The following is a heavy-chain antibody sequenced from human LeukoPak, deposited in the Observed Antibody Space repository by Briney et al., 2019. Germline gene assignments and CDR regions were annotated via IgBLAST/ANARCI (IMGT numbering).Heavy chain of an antibody. D-gene: IGHD3-22*01. CDR1: GFTFSSYA. V-gene: IGHV3-23*01. Sequence: GGSLRLSCAASGFTFSSYAMSWVRQAPGKGLEWVSAISGSGGSTYYADSVKGRFTISRDNSKNTLYLQMNSLRAEDTAVYYCAKDEKTTYYYDSSGSPWTYWGQGTLVTVSS. CDR3: AKDEKTTYYYDSSGSPWTY. CDR2: ISGSGGST. J-gene: IGHJ4*02.